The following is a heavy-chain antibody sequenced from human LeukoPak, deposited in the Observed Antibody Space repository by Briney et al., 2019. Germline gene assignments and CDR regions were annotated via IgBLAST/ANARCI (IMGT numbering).Heavy chain of an antibody. J-gene: IGHJ4*02. CDR3: AEVGESSSWYLFDY. V-gene: IGHV3-30*02. Sequence: GGSLRLSCAASGFTFSSYSMNWVRQAPGKGLEWVAFIWYDGSNKYYADSVKGRFTISRDNSKNTLYLQMNSLRAEDTAVYYCAEVGESSSWYLFDYWGQGTLVTVSS. CDR1: GFTFSSYS. CDR2: IWYDGSNK. D-gene: IGHD6-13*01.